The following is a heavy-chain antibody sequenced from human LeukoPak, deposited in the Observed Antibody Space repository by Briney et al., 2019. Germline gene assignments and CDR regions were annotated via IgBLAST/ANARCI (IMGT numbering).Heavy chain of an antibody. V-gene: IGHV4-31*01. J-gene: IGHJ4*02. CDR3: ARVREGYYDILTGSPSPYYFDY. Sequence: PSETLSLTCTVSGGSISSGGYYWSGIRQHPGKGLEWIGYIYYSGSTYYNPSLKSLVTISVDTSKNQFSLKLSSVTAADTAVYYCARVREGYYDILTGSPSPYYFDYWGQGTLVTVSS. D-gene: IGHD3-9*01. CDR1: GGSISSGGYY. CDR2: IYYSGST.